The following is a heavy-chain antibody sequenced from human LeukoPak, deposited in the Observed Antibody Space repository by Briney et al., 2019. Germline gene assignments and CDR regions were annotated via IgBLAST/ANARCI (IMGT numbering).Heavy chain of an antibody. Sequence: AASVKVSCKASGGTFNSYAISWVRQAPGQGLEWMGGIIPIFGTANYAQKFQGRVTITTDESTSTAYMELSSLRSEDTAMYYCARVDGSSSSVDVAFDIWGQGTMVTVSS. CDR1: GGTFNSYA. D-gene: IGHD6-6*01. V-gene: IGHV1-69*05. CDR3: ARVDGSSSSVDVAFDI. CDR2: IIPIFGTA. J-gene: IGHJ3*02.